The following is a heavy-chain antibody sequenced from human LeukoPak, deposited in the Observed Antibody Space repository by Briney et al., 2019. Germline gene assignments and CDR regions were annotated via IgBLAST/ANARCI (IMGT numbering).Heavy chain of an antibody. CDR1: GGSISSYY. Sequence: PSETLSLTCTVSGGSISSYYWSWIRQPPGKGPEWIGYIYYSGSTNYNPSLKSRVTISVDTSKNQFSLKLSSVTAADTAVYYCARQRGIAAAGIPDYWGQGTLVTVSS. D-gene: IGHD6-13*01. CDR3: ARQRGIAAAGIPDY. CDR2: IYYSGST. J-gene: IGHJ4*02. V-gene: IGHV4-59*08.